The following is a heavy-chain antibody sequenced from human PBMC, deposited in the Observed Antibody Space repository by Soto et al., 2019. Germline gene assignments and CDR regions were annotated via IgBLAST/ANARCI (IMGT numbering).Heavy chain of an antibody. V-gene: IGHV1-69*06. CDR3: ARGKVESIAARQSFDY. J-gene: IGHJ4*02. Sequence: QVQLVQSGAEVKKPGSSVKVSCKASGGTFSSYAISWVRQAPGQGLEWMGGIIPIFGTANYAQKFQGRVTINADKSTSTAYMELSSLRSEDTAVYYCARGKVESIAARQSFDYWGQGTLVTVSS. CDR2: IIPIFGTA. CDR1: GGTFSSYA. D-gene: IGHD6-6*01.